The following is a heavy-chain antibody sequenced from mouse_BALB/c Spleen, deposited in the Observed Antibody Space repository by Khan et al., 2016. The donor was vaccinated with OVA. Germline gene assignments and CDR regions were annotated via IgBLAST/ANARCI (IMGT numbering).Heavy chain of an antibody. Sequence: IQLQQSGTVLARPGASVKMSCKASGYTFTSYWMHWVKQSPGQGLEWIGAIYPGNSDTNYNQKFTGKAKLTAVTSTSTAYMELSTLTNEDSAVYYCTRWGYWFAYWGQGTLVTVSA. CDR3: TRWGYWFAY. J-gene: IGHJ3*01. D-gene: IGHD3-1*01. CDR2: IYPGNSDT. CDR1: GYTFTSYW. V-gene: IGHV1-5*01.